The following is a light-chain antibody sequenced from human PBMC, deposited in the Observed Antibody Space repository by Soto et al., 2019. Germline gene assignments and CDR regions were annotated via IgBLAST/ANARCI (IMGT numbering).Light chain of an antibody. V-gene: IGLV2-14*01. CDR2: EVS. CDR3: TSYTSSSSVV. J-gene: IGLJ2*01. Sequence: QSALTQPASVSGSPGQSINISSTGTGSDIGGYNYVSWYQQHPGKAPKVMIYEVSNRPSGVSNRFSASKSGNTASLTISGLQAEDEADYYCTSYTSSSSVVFGGGTKLTVL. CDR1: GSDIGGYNY.